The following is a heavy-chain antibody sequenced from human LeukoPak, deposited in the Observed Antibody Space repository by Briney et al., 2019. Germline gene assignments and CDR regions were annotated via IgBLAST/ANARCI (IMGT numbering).Heavy chain of an antibody. J-gene: IGHJ4*02. D-gene: IGHD5-18*01. CDR3: ARHAAMVPLDFDY. CDR2: IYYSGST. V-gene: IGHV4-59*01. Sequence: SETLSLTCTVSGGSISSYYWSWIRQPPAKGLEWVGYIYYSGSTNYNPSLKSRVTISVDTSKNQFSLKLSSVTAADTAVYYCARHAAMVPLDFDYWGQGTLVTVSS. CDR1: GGSISSYY.